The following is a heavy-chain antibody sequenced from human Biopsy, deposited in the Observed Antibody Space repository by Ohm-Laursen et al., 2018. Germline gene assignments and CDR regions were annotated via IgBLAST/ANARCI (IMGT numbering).Heavy chain of an antibody. CDR1: GFTFSSSA. V-gene: IGHV1-58*01. Sequence: SSVKVSCKASGFTFSSSAVQWVRQARGQRLEWIGWIVVGSGHTNYAQKFQERVTITRDMSASTAYMELTSLRSEDTAVYYCAATSTLYYYYYAMDVWDQGTTITVSS. J-gene: IGHJ6*02. CDR3: AATSTLYYYYYAMDV. CDR2: IVVGSGHT.